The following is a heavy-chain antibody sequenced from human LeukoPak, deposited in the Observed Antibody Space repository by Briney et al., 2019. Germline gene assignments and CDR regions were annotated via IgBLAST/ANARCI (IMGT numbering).Heavy chain of an antibody. Sequence: GGSLRLSCAASGFTFSTYWMTWVRQAPGKGLEWVSVIYSSGRTNYADSVRGRFIISRDNSKNTLNLQMNSLRAEDTAVYYCARFDLVDYWGQGTLVTVSS. CDR3: ARFDLVDY. J-gene: IGHJ4*02. D-gene: IGHD2-8*02. CDR2: IYSSGRT. CDR1: GFTFSTYW. V-gene: IGHV3-66*01.